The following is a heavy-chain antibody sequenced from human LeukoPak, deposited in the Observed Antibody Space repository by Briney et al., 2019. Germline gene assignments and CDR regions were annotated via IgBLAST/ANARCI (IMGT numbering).Heavy chain of an antibody. CDR1: GGSISSYY. D-gene: IGHD3-10*01. CDR2: IYYSGST. V-gene: IGHV4-59*01. CDR3: ARLGAGVDY. J-gene: IGHJ4*02. Sequence: PSETLSPTCTVSGGSISSYYWSWIRQPPGKGLEWIGYIYYSGSTNYNPSLKSRVTISVDTSKNQFSLKLSSVTAADTAVYYCARLGAGVDYWGQGTLVTVSS.